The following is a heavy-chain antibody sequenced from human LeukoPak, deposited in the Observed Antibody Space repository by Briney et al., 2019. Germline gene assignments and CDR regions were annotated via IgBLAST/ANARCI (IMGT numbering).Heavy chain of an antibody. CDR3: TTVPYDSSGYCSDFDC. D-gene: IGHD3-22*01. Sequence: SGGSLRLSCAASGFTFSNAWMSWVRQAPGKGLEWVGRIKSKTDGGTTDYAAPVKGRFTISRDDSKNTLYLQVNSLKTEDTAVYYCTTVPYDSSGYCSDFDCWGQGTLVTVSS. CDR1: GFTFSNAW. CDR2: IKSKTDGGTT. J-gene: IGHJ4*02. V-gene: IGHV3-15*01.